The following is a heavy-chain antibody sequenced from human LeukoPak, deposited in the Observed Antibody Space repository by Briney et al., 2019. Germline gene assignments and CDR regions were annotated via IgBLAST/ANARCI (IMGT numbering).Heavy chain of an antibody. Sequence: GASVKVSCKASGYTFTGYYMHWVRQAPGQGLEWMGWINPNSGGTNYAQKLQGRVTMTRDTSISTAYMELSRLRSDDTAVYYCARDKPDYCTNGVCYTAGFDYWGQGILVTVSS. D-gene: IGHD2-8*01. V-gene: IGHV1-2*02. CDR3: ARDKPDYCTNGVCYTAGFDY. CDR2: INPNSGGT. J-gene: IGHJ4*02. CDR1: GYTFTGYY.